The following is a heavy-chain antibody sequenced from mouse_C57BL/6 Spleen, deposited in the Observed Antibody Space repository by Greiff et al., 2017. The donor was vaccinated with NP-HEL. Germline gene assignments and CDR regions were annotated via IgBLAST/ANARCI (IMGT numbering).Heavy chain of an antibody. CDR2: IGPGSGST. CDR1: GYTFTDYY. V-gene: IGHV1-77*01. Sequence: VQLQQSGAELVKPGASVKISCKASGYTFTDYYINWVKQRPGQGLEWIGKIGPGSGSTYYNEKFKGKATLTADKSSSTAYMQLSSLTSEDSAVYVCAIFITTVVGDYWGQGTTLTVSS. CDR3: AIFITTVVGDY. D-gene: IGHD1-1*01. J-gene: IGHJ2*01.